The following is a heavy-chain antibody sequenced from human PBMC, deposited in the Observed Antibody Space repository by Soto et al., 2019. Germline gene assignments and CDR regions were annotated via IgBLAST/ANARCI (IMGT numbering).Heavy chain of an antibody. J-gene: IGHJ3*02. D-gene: IGHD2-15*01. CDR3: AADHCSGGSCYWDAFDI. CDR2: IVVGNGNT. CDR1: GFTFTSSA. V-gene: IGHV1-58*01. Sequence: SVKVSCKASGFTFTSSALQWVRQARGQRLEWIGWIVVGNGNTNYAQKFQERVTITRDMSTSTAYMELSSLRSEDTAVYYCAADHCSGGSCYWDAFDIWGQGTMVTVSS.